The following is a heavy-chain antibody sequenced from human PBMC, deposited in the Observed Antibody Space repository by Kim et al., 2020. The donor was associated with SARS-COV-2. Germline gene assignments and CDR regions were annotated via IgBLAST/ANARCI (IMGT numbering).Heavy chain of an antibody. V-gene: IGHV3-21*01. Sequence: GGSLRLSCAASGFTFSSYSMNWVRQAPGKGLEWVSSISSSSSYIYYADSVKGRFTISRDNAKNSLYLQMNSLRAEDTAVYYCARGGKYSSSSRIWFDPWGQGTLVTVSS. CDR2: ISSSSSYI. D-gene: IGHD6-13*01. J-gene: IGHJ5*02. CDR3: ARGGKYSSSSRIWFDP. CDR1: GFTFSSYS.